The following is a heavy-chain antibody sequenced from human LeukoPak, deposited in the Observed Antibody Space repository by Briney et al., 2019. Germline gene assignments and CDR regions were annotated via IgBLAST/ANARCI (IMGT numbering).Heavy chain of an antibody. D-gene: IGHD2-21*02. J-gene: IGHJ1*01. CDR1: GFSFSNYA. CDR2: IDGGSSHI. V-gene: IGHV3-21*01. Sequence: GGSLRLSCAASGFSFSNYAMNWVRQAPGKGLEWVSSIDGGSSHIYYADSVKGRFTISRDNTKSSLYLQMNSLRAEDMAVYYCARGYCGGDCYGDWGQGTLVTVSS. CDR3: ARGYCGGDCYGD.